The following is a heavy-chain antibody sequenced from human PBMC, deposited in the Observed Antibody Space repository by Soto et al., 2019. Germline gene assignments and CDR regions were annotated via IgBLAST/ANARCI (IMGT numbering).Heavy chain of an antibody. CDR2: IKEDGRET. CDR1: GFTFSGGYW. Sequence: GGSLRLSCAVSGFTFSGGYWMKWVRQAPGKGLEWVATIKEDGRETYYVDSVKGRFTISRDSAKNSLYLQMNSLRVEDTAVYYCARDLEGRFLEWLLSPYYYGMDVWGQGTTVTVSS. J-gene: IGHJ6*02. CDR3: ARDLEGRFLEWLLSPYYYGMDV. D-gene: IGHD3-3*01. V-gene: IGHV3-7*03.